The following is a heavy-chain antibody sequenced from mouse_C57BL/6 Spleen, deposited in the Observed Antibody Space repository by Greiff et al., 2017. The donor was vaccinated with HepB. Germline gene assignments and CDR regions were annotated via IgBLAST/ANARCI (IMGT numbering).Heavy chain of an antibody. CDR2: INYDGSST. J-gene: IGHJ1*03. CDR3: ARVSYGNYDWYFDV. Sequence: EVMLVESEGGLVQPGSSMKLSCTASGFTFSDYYMAWVRQVPEKGLEWVANINYDGSSTYYLDSLKSRFIISRDNAKNILYLQMSSLKSEDTATYYCARVSYGNYDWYFDVWGTGTTVTVSS. D-gene: IGHD2-1*01. V-gene: IGHV5-16*01. CDR1: GFTFSDYY.